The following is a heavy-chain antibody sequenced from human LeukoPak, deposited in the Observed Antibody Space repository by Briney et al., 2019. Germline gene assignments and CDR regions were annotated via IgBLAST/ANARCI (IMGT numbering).Heavy chain of an antibody. D-gene: IGHD3-9*01. Sequence: ASVKVSCKASGYTFTTYDISWVRQATGQGPEWVGWMNPISGNTGHAQKFQGRVIMTRDTSISTAYMELSSLRSEDTAVYYCARAILGDIYNWGQGTLVTVSS. J-gene: IGHJ4*02. CDR3: ARAILGDIYN. V-gene: IGHV1-8*01. CDR2: MNPISGNT. CDR1: GYTFTTYD.